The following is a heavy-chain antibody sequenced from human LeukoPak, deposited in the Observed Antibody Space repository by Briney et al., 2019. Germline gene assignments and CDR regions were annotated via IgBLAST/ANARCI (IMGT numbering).Heavy chain of an antibody. J-gene: IGHJ6*03. CDR2: INSDGSST. D-gene: IGHD1-26*01. CDR1: GFTFSSYW. CDR3: ARKAGGSYYMGV. V-gene: IGHV3-74*01. Sequence: GGSLRLSCAASGFTFSSYWMHWVRQAPGKGLGWVSRINSDGSSTSYADSVKGRFTISRDNAKNTLYLQMNSLRAEDTAVYYCARKAGGSYYMGVWGKGTTVTVSS.